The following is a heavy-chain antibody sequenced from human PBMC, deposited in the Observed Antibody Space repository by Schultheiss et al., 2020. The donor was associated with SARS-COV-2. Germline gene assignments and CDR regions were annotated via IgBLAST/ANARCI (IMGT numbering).Heavy chain of an antibody. D-gene: IGHD6-19*01. CDR1: GFTVSDTS. V-gene: IGHV3-66*01. Sequence: GGSLRLSCAASGFTVSDTSMSWVRQAPGKGLEWVSLLYSGGSTYYADSVRGRSTISRDNAKNTLYLQLNSLRGEDTAVYYCVRGSNDWYGIDYWGQGTLVTVSS. CDR3: VRGSNDWYGIDY. CDR2: LYSGGST. J-gene: IGHJ4*02.